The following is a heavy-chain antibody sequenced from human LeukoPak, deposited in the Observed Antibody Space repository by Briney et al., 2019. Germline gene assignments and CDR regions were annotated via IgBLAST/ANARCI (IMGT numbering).Heavy chain of an antibody. CDR3: AIGSMDV. CDR1: GGSMSSSHSY. J-gene: IGHJ6*04. V-gene: IGHV4-39*07. CDR2: ISNSGTT. Sequence: PSETLSLTCTVSGGSMSSSHSYWVWIRQPPGKGQEWIGSISNSGTTYYNPSLKSRVTISVDTSKNQFSLKLSSVTAADTAVYYCAIGSMDVWGKGTTVTISS.